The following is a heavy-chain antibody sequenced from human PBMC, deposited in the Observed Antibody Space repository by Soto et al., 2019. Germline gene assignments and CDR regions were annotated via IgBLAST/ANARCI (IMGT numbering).Heavy chain of an antibody. J-gene: IGHJ4*02. CDR2: IKQDGSEK. V-gene: IGHV3-7*01. CDR3: ARANYYGSPGDFDY. CDR1: GFTFSSYW. D-gene: IGHD3-10*01. Sequence: LRLSCAASGFTFSSYWMSWVRQAPGKGLEWVANIKQDGSEKYYVDSVKGRFTISRDNAKNSLYLQMNSLRAEDTAVYYCARANYYGSPGDFDYWGQGTLVTVSS.